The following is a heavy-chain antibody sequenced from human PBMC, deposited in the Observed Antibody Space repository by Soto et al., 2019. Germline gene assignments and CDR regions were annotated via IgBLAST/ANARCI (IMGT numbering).Heavy chain of an antibody. CDR3: AKDLGGLRSAFDI. J-gene: IGHJ3*02. D-gene: IGHD1-26*01. CDR2: ISYDGSNK. V-gene: IGHV3-30*18. CDR1: GFTFSSYG. Sequence: GALRLSCAASGFTFSSYGMHWVRQAPGKGLEWVAVISYDGSNKYYADSVKGRFTISRDNSKNTLYLQMNSLRAEDTAVYYCAKDLGGLRSAFDIWGQGTMVTVSS.